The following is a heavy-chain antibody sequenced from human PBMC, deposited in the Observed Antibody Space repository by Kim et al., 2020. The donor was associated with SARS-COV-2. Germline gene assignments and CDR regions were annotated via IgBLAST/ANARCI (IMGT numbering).Heavy chain of an antibody. J-gene: IGHJ4*02. Sequence: GRFTISRDNSKNTLYLQMNSLRAEDTAVYYCAKEGLGHQYDSSGYRYFDYWGQGTLVTVSS. CDR3: AKEGLGHQYDSSGYRYFDY. V-gene: IGHV3-23*01. D-gene: IGHD3-22*01.